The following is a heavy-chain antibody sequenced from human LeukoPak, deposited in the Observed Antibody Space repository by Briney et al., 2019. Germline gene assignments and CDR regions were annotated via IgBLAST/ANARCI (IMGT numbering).Heavy chain of an antibody. CDR2: ISGSGGST. Sequence: GGSLRLSCAASGFTFSSYAMSWVRQAPGKGLEWVSAISGSGGSTYYADSVEGRFTISRDNSKNTLYLQMNSLRAEDTAVYYCAKDRTYYDFWSGLYYHYYYMDVWGKGTTVTVSS. J-gene: IGHJ6*03. D-gene: IGHD3-3*01. CDR1: GFTFSSYA. V-gene: IGHV3-23*01. CDR3: AKDRTYYDFWSGLYYHYYYMDV.